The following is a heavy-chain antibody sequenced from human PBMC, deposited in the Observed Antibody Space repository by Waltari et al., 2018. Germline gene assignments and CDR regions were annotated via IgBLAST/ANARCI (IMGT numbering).Heavy chain of an antibody. J-gene: IGHJ4*02. Sequence: QLVESGGGLVQPGGSLRLSCEVSGFTVGSYWMSCVRQTPGKGLEWVANIKPDGTETYYVDSVKGRFTISRDNAKNSLFLQMNSLRAEHTAVYYCARDDGVRTVDYWGQGTLVTVSS. D-gene: IGHD4-17*01. V-gene: IGHV3-7*01. CDR2: IKPDGTET. CDR3: ARDDGVRTVDY. CDR1: GFTVGSYW.